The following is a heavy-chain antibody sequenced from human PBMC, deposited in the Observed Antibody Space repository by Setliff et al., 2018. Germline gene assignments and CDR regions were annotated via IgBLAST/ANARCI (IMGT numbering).Heavy chain of an antibody. J-gene: IGHJ4*02. V-gene: IGHV1-18*01. CDR3: AREMTTDKNHYLDF. D-gene: IGHD4-4*01. Sequence: ASVKVSCKASGYTFISYDISWVRQAPGQGLEWMGWISIDDDKTKYAQRFQGRVTITADKSTNTAYMELSSLRSEDTAVYYCAREMTTDKNHYLDFWGQGTLVTVSS. CDR1: GYTFISYD. CDR2: ISIDDDKT.